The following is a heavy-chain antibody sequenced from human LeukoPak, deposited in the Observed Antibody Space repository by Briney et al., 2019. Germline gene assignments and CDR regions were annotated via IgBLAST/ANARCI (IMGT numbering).Heavy chain of an antibody. J-gene: IGHJ6*02. CDR2: INPNSGGT. D-gene: IGHD3-16*02. V-gene: IGHV1-2*02. CDR1: GYTFTGYY. Sequence: ASVKVSCKASGYTFTGYYMHWVRQAPGQGLEWMGWINPNSGGTNYAQKFQGRVTMTRDTSISTAYMELSRLRSDDTAVYYCARPQGVTDYYYYGMDVWGQGTTVTVSS. CDR3: ARPQGVTDYYYYGMDV.